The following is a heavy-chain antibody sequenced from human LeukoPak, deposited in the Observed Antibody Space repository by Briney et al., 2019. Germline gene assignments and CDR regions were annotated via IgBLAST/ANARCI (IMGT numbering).Heavy chain of an antibody. CDR2: INPNSGGT. J-gene: IGHJ6*03. CDR3: ARSYGDYGNHYYYMDV. CDR1: GYTFTGYY. Sequence: GASVKVSCKASGYTFTGYYMHWVRQAPGQGLEWMGRINPNSGGTNYAQKFQGRVTMTRDMSISTAYMELSRLRSDDTAVYYCARSYGDYGNHYYYMDVWGKGTTVTVSS. V-gene: IGHV1-2*06. D-gene: IGHD4-17*01.